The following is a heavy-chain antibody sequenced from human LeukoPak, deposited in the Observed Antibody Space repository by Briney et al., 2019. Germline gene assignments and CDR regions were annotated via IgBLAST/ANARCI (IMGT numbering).Heavy chain of an antibody. CDR3: ARGLVLATDDAFDI. CDR1: GGSVRSYF. CDR2: IWDTEIT. D-gene: IGHD5-12*01. V-gene: IGHV4-59*02. Sequence: SETLSLTCTVSGGSVRSYFWSWLRQPPGKGLEWIGYIWDTEITDYNPSLKSRVTISLDTSKNHFSLKLRSVTAADTALYFCARGLVLATDDAFDIWGQGTLVTVSS. J-gene: IGHJ3*02.